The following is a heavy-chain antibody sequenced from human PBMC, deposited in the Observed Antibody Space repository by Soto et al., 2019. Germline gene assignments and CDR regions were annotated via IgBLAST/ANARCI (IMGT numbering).Heavy chain of an antibody. D-gene: IGHD4-17*01. J-gene: IGHJ4*02. CDR2: ISSSSSTI. CDR1: GFTFSSYS. CDR3: ARLRSYGDYGY. Sequence: GSLRLSCAASGFTFSSYSMNWVRQAPGKGLEWVSYISSSSSTIYYADSVKGRFTISRDNAKNSLYLQMNSLRAEDTAVYYCARLRSYGDYGYWGQGTLVTVSS. V-gene: IGHV3-48*01.